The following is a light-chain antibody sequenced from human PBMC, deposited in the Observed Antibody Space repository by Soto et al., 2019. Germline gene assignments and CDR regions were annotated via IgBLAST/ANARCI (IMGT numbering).Light chain of an antibody. CDR1: QSVSSSY. CDR2: GAS. V-gene: IGKV3-20*01. CDR3: QQYGSSPRT. J-gene: IGKJ2*01. Sequence: EIVLTQSPGTLSLSPGERATLSCRASQSVSSSYSAWYQQKPGQAPRLLIYGASSRATGIPDRFSGSGSGTDVTLTMNRLEPQDFAVYYCQQYGSSPRTFGQGTKLQIK.